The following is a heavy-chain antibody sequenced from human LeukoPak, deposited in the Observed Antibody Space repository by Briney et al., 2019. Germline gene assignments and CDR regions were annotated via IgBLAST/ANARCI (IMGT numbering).Heavy chain of an antibody. CDR2: IYYSGST. CDR3: ARTAAAGTGYTFDY. J-gene: IGHJ4*02. Sequence: SGTLSLTCTVSGGSISSSSYYWGWIRQPPGKGLEWIGSIYYSGSTYYNPSLKSRVTISVDTSKNQFSLKLSSVTAADTAVYYCARTAAAGTGYTFDYWGQGTLVTVSS. D-gene: IGHD6-13*01. CDR1: GGSISSSSYY. V-gene: IGHV4-39*01.